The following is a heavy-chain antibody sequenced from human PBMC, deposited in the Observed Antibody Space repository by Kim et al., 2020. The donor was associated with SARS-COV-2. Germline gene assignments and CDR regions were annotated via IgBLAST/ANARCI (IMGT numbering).Heavy chain of an antibody. CDR2: GST. J-gene: IGHJ4*02. CDR3: ANIQWRRVY. D-gene: IGHD5-12*01. V-gene: IGHV4-34*01. Sequence: GSTHYNPSLKSRVTIAVDTSKNQFSLKLSSVTAADTAVYYCANIQWRRVYWGQGTLVTVSS.